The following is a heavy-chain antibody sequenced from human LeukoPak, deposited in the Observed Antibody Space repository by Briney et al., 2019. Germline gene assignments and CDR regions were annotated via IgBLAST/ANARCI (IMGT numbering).Heavy chain of an antibody. Sequence: GASVKVSCKASGYTFSSFGISWVRQAPGQGLEWMGWINTNTGNPTYAQGFTGRFVFSLDTSVSTAYLQISSLKAEDTAVYYCARVSAVCSGGSCYSGWDDYWGQGTLVTVSS. CDR3: ARVSAVCSGGSCYSGWDDY. J-gene: IGHJ4*02. CDR2: INTNTGNP. CDR1: GYTFSSFG. D-gene: IGHD2-15*01. V-gene: IGHV7-4-1*02.